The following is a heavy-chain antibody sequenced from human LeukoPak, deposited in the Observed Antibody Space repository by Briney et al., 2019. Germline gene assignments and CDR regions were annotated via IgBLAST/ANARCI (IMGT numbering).Heavy chain of an antibody. J-gene: IGHJ5*01. CDR1: GFTFSSYA. CDR2: ISYDGSNK. CDR3: AKLTTLTTNKTSP. V-gene: IGHV3-30*18. D-gene: IGHD4-11*01. Sequence: PGGSLRLSCAASGFTFSSYAIHWVRQAPGKGLEWVAVISYDGSNKYYADSVKGRFTITRDNSANTLYLQMNSLRTEDTAVYYCAKLTTLTTNKTSPWGQGTLVTVSS.